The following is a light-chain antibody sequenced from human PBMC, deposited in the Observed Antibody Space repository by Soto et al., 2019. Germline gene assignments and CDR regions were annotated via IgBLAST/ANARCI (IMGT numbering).Light chain of an antibody. J-gene: IGKJ4*01. Sequence: DIVTTHSPDSLSVSLGERATINCKSSQSVLYSSNNKNYLAWSQQQPGQPPQLLSYWASTRESGGPDRVGGSGAGTDVTRTISSLQAEDVEVYYCQQYYSSPLTFGGGTKVDIK. CDR1: QSVLYSSNNKNY. CDR3: QQYYSSPLT. V-gene: IGKV4-1*01. CDR2: WAS.